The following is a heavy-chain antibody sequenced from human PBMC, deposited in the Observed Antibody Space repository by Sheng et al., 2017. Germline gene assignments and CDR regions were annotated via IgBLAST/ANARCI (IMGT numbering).Heavy chain of an antibody. CDR2: ISSSGYTI. CDR1: GFTFSDYE. V-gene: IGHV3-48*03. J-gene: IGHJ3*01. D-gene: IGHD2-15*01. Sequence: EVQLVESGGGLVQPGGSLRLSCAASGFTFSDYEMTWVRQAPGKGLEWLSYISSSGYTIYYSDSVKGRFTISRDNAKNSLYLQMSGLRVDETALYYCARARFCSGGSCRLFD. CDR3: ARARFCSGGSCRLFD.